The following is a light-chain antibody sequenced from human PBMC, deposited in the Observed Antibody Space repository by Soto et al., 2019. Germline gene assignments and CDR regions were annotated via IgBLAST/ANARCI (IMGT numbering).Light chain of an antibody. CDR2: DAS. CDR1: QRVASD. CDR3: QQYLNSPRT. J-gene: IGKJ1*01. Sequence: VLTQSPGNLSLSPGEGATLSCRASQRVASDLAWYLQKPGQPPRLPIYDASIRATGIPDRISGSGSERDVTLTISRLEREDAAVYYCQQYLNSPRTFGQGTKLEIK. V-gene: IGKV3-20*01.